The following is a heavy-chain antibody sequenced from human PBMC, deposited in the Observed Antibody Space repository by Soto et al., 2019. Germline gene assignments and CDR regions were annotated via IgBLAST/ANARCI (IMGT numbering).Heavy chain of an antibody. CDR1: GLTFSSST. CDR2: IIPFFGSV. Sequence: QVHLVQSGAEVKKPGSSVKVSCKASGLTFSSSTLTWVRQAPGQGPEWMGGIIPFFGSVDYAQKFQDRVPISADVSTSTTYMELRSLRSEDTAVYYCARGHQYGGNSDAFEFWGQGTVVTVSS. V-gene: IGHV1-69*12. CDR3: ARGHQYGGNSDAFEF. D-gene: IGHD4-17*01. J-gene: IGHJ3*01.